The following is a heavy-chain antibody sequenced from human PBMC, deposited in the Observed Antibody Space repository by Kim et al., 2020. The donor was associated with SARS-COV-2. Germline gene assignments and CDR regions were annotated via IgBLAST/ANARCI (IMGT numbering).Heavy chain of an antibody. CDR1: GYTFTSYY. J-gene: IGHJ6*02. V-gene: IGHV1-46*01. D-gene: IGHD5-18*01. CDR3: ARARNTAEPPYYYYGMDV. CDR2: INPSGGST. Sequence: ASVKVSCKASGYTFTSYYMHWVRQAPGQGLEWMGIINPSGGSTSYAQKFQGRVTMTRDTSTSTVYMELSSLRSEDTAVYYCARARNTAEPPYYYYGMDVWGQGTTVTVSS.